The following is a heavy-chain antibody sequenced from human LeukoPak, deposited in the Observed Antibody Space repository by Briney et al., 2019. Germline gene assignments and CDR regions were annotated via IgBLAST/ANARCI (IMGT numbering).Heavy chain of an antibody. CDR2: IYYSGST. CDR1: GGSISSYY. D-gene: IGHD2-2*01. V-gene: IGHV4-59*01. J-gene: IGHJ6*03. CDR3: ARDIIVVSSTYYYYYMDV. Sequence: LETLSLTCTVSGGSISSYYWSWIRQPPGKGLEWIGYIYYSGSTNYNPSLKSRVTISVDTSKNQFSLKLSSVTAADTAVYYCARDIIVVSSTYYYYYMDVWGKGTTVTVSS.